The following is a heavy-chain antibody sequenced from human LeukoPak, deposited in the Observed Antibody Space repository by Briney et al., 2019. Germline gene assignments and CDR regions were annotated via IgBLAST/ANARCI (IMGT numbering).Heavy chain of an antibody. CDR1: GGSFSDSY. CDR3: ARGSNSVAY. D-gene: IGHD4-23*01. V-gene: IGHV4-34*01. Sequence: SETLSLTCAVYGGSFSDSYWSWIRQPPGEGLEWVGEISHSGDTSYNPSLKSRVTISVDTSKNQFSLNLSSVTAADTAVYYCARGSNSVAYWGQGTLVTVSS. CDR2: ISHSGDT. J-gene: IGHJ4*02.